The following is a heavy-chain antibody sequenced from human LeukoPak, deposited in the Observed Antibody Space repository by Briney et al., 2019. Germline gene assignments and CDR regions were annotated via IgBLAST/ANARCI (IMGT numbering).Heavy chain of an antibody. Sequence: SGGSLRLSCAASEFSVGSNYMTWVRQAPGKGLEWVSLIYSGGSTYYADSVKGRFTISRDNSKNTLYLQMNSLRAEDTAVYYCARAWVRGGRNMDVWGKGTTVTVSS. V-gene: IGHV3-66*01. D-gene: IGHD3-16*01. J-gene: IGHJ6*03. CDR1: EFSVGSNY. CDR2: IYSGGST. CDR3: ARAWVRGGRNMDV.